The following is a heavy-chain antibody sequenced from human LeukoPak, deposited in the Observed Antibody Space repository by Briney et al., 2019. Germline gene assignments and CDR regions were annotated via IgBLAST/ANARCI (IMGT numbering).Heavy chain of an antibody. D-gene: IGHD3-16*02. CDR2: IIPIFGTA. V-gene: IGHV1-69*13. J-gene: IGHJ6*04. CDR3: ARVGWQGYPDYYYYGMDV. Sequence: GASVTVSCTASGGTFSSYAISWVRQAPGQGLEWMGGIIPIFGTANYAQKFQGRVTITADESTSTAYMELSSLRSEDTAVYYSARVGWQGYPDYYYYGMDVWGKGTTVTVSS. CDR1: GGTFSSYA.